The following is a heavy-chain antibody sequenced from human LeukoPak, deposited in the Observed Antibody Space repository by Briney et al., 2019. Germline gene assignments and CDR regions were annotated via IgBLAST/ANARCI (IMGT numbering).Heavy chain of an antibody. Sequence: GGSLRLSCAASGFTFSSYGMSWVRQAPGKGLEWVSAISGSGGSTYYADSVKGRFTISRDNSKNTLYLQMNSLRAEDTAVYYCAKVSVGIAASGGADYWGQGTLVTVSS. D-gene: IGHD6-13*01. V-gene: IGHV3-23*01. CDR2: ISGSGGST. CDR3: AKVSVGIAASGGADY. CDR1: GFTFSSYG. J-gene: IGHJ4*02.